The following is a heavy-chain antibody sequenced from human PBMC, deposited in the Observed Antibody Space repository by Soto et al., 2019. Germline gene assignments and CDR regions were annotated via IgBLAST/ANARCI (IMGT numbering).Heavy chain of an antibody. Sequence: QMQLVESGGGVVQPGGSLRLSCAASGFTFRSYGINWVRQAPGKGLEWVALIWFDGSKKYYVDSVKGRFAVSRDNSKNTRDLQANSLRVEDTAVYHSARDRLVPYGYGMDVWGQGTTVTVSS. CDR2: IWFDGSKK. V-gene: IGHV3-33*01. J-gene: IGHJ6*02. CDR3: ARDRLVPYGYGMDV. CDR1: GFTFRSYG. D-gene: IGHD2-2*01.